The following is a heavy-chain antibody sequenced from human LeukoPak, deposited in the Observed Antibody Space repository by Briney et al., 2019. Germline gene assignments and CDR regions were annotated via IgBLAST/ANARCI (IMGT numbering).Heavy chain of an antibody. CDR2: INSDGSST. D-gene: IGHD2-21*02. V-gene: IGHV3-74*01. CDR3: ARGGAPTKSLAYCGGDCYSDAFDI. J-gene: IGHJ3*02. CDR1: GFTFSSYW. Sequence: GGSLRLSCAASGFTFSSYWMHWVRQAPGKGLVWVARINSDGSSTSYADSVKGRFTISRDNAKNTLYLQMNSLRAEDTAVYYCARGGAPTKSLAYCGGDCYSDAFDIWGQGTMVTVSS.